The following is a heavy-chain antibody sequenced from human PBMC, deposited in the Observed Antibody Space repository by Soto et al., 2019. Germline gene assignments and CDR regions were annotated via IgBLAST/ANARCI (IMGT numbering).Heavy chain of an antibody. V-gene: IGHV3-30-3*01. D-gene: IGHD6-6*01. Sequence: AGSLRLSCAASGFTFSSYAMHWVRQAPGKGLEWVAVISYDGSNKYYADSVKGRFTISRDNSKNTLYLQMNSLRAEDTAVYYCARERQLVPYYYYGMDVWGQGTTVTVSS. CDR3: ARERQLVPYYYYGMDV. CDR2: ISYDGSNK. CDR1: GFTFSSYA. J-gene: IGHJ6*02.